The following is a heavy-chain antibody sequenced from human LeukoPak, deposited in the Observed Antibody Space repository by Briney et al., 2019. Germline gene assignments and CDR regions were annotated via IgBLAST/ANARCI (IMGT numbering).Heavy chain of an antibody. J-gene: IGHJ6*02. V-gene: IGHV1-18*01. Sequence: ASVKVSCKASGYTFTSYGISWVRQAPGQGLEWMGWISAYNGNTNYAQKLQGRVTMTTDTSTSTAYMELRSLRSDDTAVYYCARGDGVLAVTLVYGMDVWGQGTTVTVSS. CDR1: GYTFTSYG. CDR3: ARGDGVLAVTLVYGMDV. CDR2: ISAYNGNT. D-gene: IGHD4-17*01.